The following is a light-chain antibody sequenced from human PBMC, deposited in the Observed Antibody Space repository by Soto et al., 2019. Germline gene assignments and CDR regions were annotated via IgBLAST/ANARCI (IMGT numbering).Light chain of an antibody. Sequence: DIQMTQSPSSLSASVGDRVTITCRASQSISSYLNWYQHKPGRAPKLLIYAASSLQSGVPSRFSGSGSGTYFTLTISSLQPEDFATYYCQQSYSTPQTFGGGTKVEI. J-gene: IGKJ4*01. V-gene: IGKV1-39*01. CDR2: AAS. CDR3: QQSYSTPQT. CDR1: QSISSY.